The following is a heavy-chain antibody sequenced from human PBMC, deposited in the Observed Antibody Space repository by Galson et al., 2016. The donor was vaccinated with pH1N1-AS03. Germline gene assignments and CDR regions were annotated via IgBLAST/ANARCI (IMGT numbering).Heavy chain of an antibody. CDR2: INPNSGGT. D-gene: IGHD1-1*01. CDR3: TREAWGTGIFDY. V-gene: IGHV1-2*02. Sequence: SVKVSCKASGYTFTGYYMHWVRQAPGQGLEWMGWINPNSGGTLYSPEFQDRVTLSRVRSANTVYMDLSGLKSDDMAVYYCTREAWGTGIFDYWGQGTLVTVSS. CDR1: GYTFTGYY. J-gene: IGHJ4*02.